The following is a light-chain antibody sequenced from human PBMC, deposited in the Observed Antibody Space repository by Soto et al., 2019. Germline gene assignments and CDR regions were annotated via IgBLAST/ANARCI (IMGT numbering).Light chain of an antibody. J-gene: IGLJ2*01. Sequence: QSVLTQPPSVSAAPGQKVTISCSGSSSNIGNNYVSWYQQLPGTAPKLLIYDNNKRPSGIPDRLSGSKSGTSATLGITGLQTGDEADYYCATWDSSLSAVVFGGGTKLTVL. CDR2: DNN. V-gene: IGLV1-51*01. CDR1: SSNIGNNY. CDR3: ATWDSSLSAVV.